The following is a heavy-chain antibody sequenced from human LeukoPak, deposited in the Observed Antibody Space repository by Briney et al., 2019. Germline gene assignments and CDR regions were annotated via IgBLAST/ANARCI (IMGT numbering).Heavy chain of an antibody. CDR3: ARVHNSGSPFDY. Sequence: ASVKVSCKASGYTFTGYYMHWVRQAPGQGLEWIGRINPNSGGTNYAQKFQGRVTMTRDTSISTAYMELSRLRSDDTAVYYCARVHNSGSPFDYWGQGTLVTVSS. J-gene: IGHJ4*02. D-gene: IGHD1-26*01. V-gene: IGHV1-2*06. CDR1: GYTFTGYY. CDR2: INPNSGGT.